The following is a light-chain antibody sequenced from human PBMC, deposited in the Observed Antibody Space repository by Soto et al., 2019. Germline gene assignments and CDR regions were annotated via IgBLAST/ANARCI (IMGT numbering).Light chain of an antibody. Sequence: DIQMTQSPSSLSASIGDRVTITCRASQGIIDYVAWFQQKAGKAPKLLIYAASTLQPGVPSRFSGSGSGTDFNLTISSLQPEDVATYYCQKYNTAPQTFGPGTKVEIK. CDR1: QGIIDY. CDR2: AAS. V-gene: IGKV1-27*01. J-gene: IGKJ1*01. CDR3: QKYNTAPQT.